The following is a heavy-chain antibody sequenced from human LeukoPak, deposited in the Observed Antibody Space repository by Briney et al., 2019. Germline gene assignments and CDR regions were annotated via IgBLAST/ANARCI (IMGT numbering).Heavy chain of an antibody. D-gene: IGHD6-19*01. CDR1: GFTFSSYA. V-gene: IGHV3-30*04. CDR2: IAYDGSYK. CDR3: ARDSQRGWESGRFDY. Sequence: PGGSLRLSCAASGFTFSSYAMHWVRQAPGKGLEWVAVIAYDGSYKYHADSVKGRFTISRDNSKNTLYLQMNSLRAEDTAVYYCARDSQRGWESGRFDYWGQGTLVTVSS. J-gene: IGHJ4*02.